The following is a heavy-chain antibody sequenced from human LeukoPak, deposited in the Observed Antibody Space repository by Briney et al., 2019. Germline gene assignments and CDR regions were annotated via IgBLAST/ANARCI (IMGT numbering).Heavy chain of an antibody. V-gene: IGHV4-38-2*01. CDR2: IYHSGST. CDR3: ARQGGPDYGDYGGGY. Sequence: SETLSLTCAVSGYSISSGYYWGWIRQPPGKGLEWIGSIYHSGSTYYNPSLKSRVTISVDTSKNQFSLKLSSVTAADPAVYYCARQGGPDYGDYGGGYWGQGTLVTVSS. D-gene: IGHD4-17*01. J-gene: IGHJ4*02. CDR1: GYSISSGYY.